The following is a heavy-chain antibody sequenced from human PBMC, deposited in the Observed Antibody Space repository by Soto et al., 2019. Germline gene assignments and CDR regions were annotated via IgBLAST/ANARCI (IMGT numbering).Heavy chain of an antibody. V-gene: IGHV4-34*01. J-gene: IGHJ4*02. D-gene: IGHD3-3*01. CDR2: INHSGST. CDR1: GGSFSGYY. CDR3: ARGKADYDFWSGYYPYYFDY. Sequence: QVQLQQWGAGLLKPSETLSLTCAVYGGSFSGYYWSWIRQPPGKGLEWIGDINHSGSTNYNPSRRSRVTISVDTSKNQFSLKLSSVTAADTAVYYCARGKADYDFWSGYYPYYFDYWGQGTLVTVSS.